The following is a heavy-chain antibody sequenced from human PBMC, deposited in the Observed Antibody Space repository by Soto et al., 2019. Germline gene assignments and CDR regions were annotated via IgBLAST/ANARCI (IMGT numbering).Heavy chain of an antibody. CDR3: ARVGAGAAAGTGYYYGMDV. Sequence: SETLSLTCTVSGGSISSYDYYWSWIRHPPGNGLDWIGYIYYSGYTFDNPSLTSRVTLSVDTSKNQFSLKLTSVTAADTAVYYCARVGAGAAAGTGYYYGMDVWGQGTTVTVSS. CDR2: IYYSGYT. J-gene: IGHJ6*02. CDR1: GGSISSYDYY. D-gene: IGHD6-13*01. V-gene: IGHV4-30-4*01.